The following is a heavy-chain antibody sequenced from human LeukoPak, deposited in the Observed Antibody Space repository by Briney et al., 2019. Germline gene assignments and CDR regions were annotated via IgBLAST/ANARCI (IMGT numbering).Heavy chain of an antibody. CDR2: TYYSGSI. Sequence: PSETLSLTCTVSGGSISSSSYYWGWIRQPPGKGLEWIGTTYYSGSIYSNPSLRSRVTISVDTSKNQFSLKLSSVTAADTAVYYCSTYYYDSSGYLGAFDYWGQGTLVTVSS. D-gene: IGHD3-22*01. V-gene: IGHV4-39*03. J-gene: IGHJ4*02. CDR3: STYYYDSSGYLGAFDY. CDR1: GGSISSSSYY.